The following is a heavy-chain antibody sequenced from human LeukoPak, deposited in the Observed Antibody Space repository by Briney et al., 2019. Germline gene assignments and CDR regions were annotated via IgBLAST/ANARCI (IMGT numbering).Heavy chain of an antibody. D-gene: IGHD1-26*01. Sequence: GGSLRLSCAASGFTFSSYAMHWVRQAPGKGLEWVAVISYDGSNKYYADSVKGRFTISRDNSKNTLYLQMNSLRAEDTAVYYCARDSAKCELLPVSYWGQGTLVTDSS. V-gene: IGHV3-30-3*01. CDR3: ARDSAKCELLPVSY. J-gene: IGHJ4*02. CDR1: GFTFSSYA. CDR2: ISYDGSNK.